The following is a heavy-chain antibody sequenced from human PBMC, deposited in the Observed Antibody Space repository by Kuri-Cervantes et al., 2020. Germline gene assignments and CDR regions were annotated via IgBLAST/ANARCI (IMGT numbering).Heavy chain of an antibody. CDR3: ARDRPALYSSSWYQYYYYGMDV. CDR2: ISGSGGST. V-gene: IGHV3-23*01. Sequence: GESLKISCAASGFTFSDHYMDWVRQAPGKGLEWVSAISGSGGSTYYADSVKGRLSISRDNSKNTLYLQMNSLRAEDTAVYYCARDRPALYSSSWYQYYYYGMDVWGQGTTVTVSS. J-gene: IGHJ6*02. CDR1: GFTFSDHY. D-gene: IGHD6-13*01.